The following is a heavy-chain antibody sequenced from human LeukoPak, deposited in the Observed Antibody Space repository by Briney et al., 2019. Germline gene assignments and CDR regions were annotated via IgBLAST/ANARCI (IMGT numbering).Heavy chain of an antibody. J-gene: IGHJ6*03. CDR2: MNPNSGNT. V-gene: IGHV1-8*03. D-gene: IGHD1-26*01. Sequence: ASVKVSCKASGYTFTSYDINWVRQATGQELEWMGWMNPNSGNTGYAQKFQGRVTITRNTSISTAYMELSSLRSEDTAVYYCARSSYYYYYMDVWGKGTTVTVSS. CDR3: ARSSYYYYYMDV. CDR1: GYTFTSYD.